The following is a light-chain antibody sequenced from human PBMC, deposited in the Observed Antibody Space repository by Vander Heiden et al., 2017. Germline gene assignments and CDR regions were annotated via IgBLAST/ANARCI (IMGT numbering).Light chain of an antibody. V-gene: IGKV1-39*01. CDR3: QQSFTTPLT. CDR2: AAS. Sequence: DIQMTQSPSSLSASVGDRVTITCRASQYISNYLKWYQQKPGKAPKLLIYAASNLQSGVPSRFSGSGSGTDFTLTNSSLQPEDFATYYCQQSFTTPLTFGGGTKVEIK. CDR1: QYISNY. J-gene: IGKJ4*01.